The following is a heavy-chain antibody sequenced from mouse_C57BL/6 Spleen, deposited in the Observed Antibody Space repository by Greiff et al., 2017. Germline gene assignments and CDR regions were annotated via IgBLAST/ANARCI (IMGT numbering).Heavy chain of an antibody. CDR3: TLITTVVDAWFAY. V-gene: IGHV14-4*01. J-gene: IGHJ3*01. D-gene: IGHD1-1*01. Sequence: VQLQQSGAELVRPGASVKLSCTASGFNIKDDYMHWVKQRPEQGLEWIGWIDPENGDTEYASKFQGKATITADTSSNTAYLQLSSLTSEETAVYYCTLITTVVDAWFAYWGQGTLVTVSA. CDR2: IDPENGDT. CDR1: GFNIKDDY.